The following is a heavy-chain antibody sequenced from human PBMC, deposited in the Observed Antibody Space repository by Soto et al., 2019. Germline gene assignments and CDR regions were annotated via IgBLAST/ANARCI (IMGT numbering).Heavy chain of an antibody. J-gene: IGHJ4*02. CDR3: SGLPY. CDR1: GFSFRNYW. D-gene: IGHD6-19*01. V-gene: IGHV3-74*01. Sequence: EVQLVESGRGLVQPGGSLRLSCATSGFSFRNYWMHWVRQAPGKGLVWVSRINGDGTTINYADSVKGPFTISRDNAKNTLFLQMNSLRAEDTAVYYCSGLPYWGQGTLVTVSP. CDR2: INGDGTTI.